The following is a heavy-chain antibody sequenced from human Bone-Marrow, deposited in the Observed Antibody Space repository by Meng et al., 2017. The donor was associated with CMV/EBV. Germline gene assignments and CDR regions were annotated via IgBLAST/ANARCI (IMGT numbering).Heavy chain of an antibody. D-gene: IGHD2-2*01. CDR1: GYTFTGYY. Sequence: ASVKVSCKASGYTFTGYYMHWVRQAPGQGLEWMGWINPNSGGTNYAQKFQGRVTMTRDTSISTAYMELSRLRSDDTAVYYCASAVYCSSTSCYPPDYYYYYGMDVWGQGTTVTVSS. J-gene: IGHJ6*02. CDR2: INPNSGGT. CDR3: ASAVYCSSTSCYPPDYYYYYGMDV. V-gene: IGHV1-2*02.